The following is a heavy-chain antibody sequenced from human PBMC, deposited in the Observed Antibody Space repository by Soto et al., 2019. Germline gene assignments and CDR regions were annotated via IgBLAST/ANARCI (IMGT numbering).Heavy chain of an antibody. D-gene: IGHD3-3*01. Sequence: EVQLLESGGGLVQPGGSLRLSCAASGFTFSSYAMSWVRQAPGKGLEWVSAISGSGGSTYYADSVKGRFTISRDNSKNTLYLQMNSLGAEDTAVYYCASLDEIFGVVIYYYGMDVWGQGTTVTVSS. CDR2: ISGSGGST. CDR3: ASLDEIFGVVIYYYGMDV. J-gene: IGHJ6*02. V-gene: IGHV3-23*01. CDR1: GFTFSSYA.